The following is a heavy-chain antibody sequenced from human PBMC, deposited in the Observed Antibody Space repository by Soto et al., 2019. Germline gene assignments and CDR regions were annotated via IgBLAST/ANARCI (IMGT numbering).Heavy chain of an antibody. J-gene: IGHJ4*02. CDR2: TSFGGSNK. V-gene: IGHV3-30-3*01. CDR1: GFTFSNYD. Sequence: QVQLVESGGGVVQPGRSLRLSCAASGFTFSNYDILWVRQTPGKGLKWAAVTSFGGSNKHYADSVKGRFTISRDNSKNTLDLQMNSLRAEDTAVYYCARGYYDSGGYYFDYWGQGTLVTVSS. D-gene: IGHD3-22*01. CDR3: ARGYYDSGGYYFDY.